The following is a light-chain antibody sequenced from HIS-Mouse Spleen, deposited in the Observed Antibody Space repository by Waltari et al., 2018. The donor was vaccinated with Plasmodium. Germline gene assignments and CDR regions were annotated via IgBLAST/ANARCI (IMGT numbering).Light chain of an antibody. V-gene: IGKV1-5*03. CDR2: KAS. CDR3: QQYNSYSWT. CDR1: QSIRSW. Sequence: DIQMTQSPSTLSASVADRVTITCRASQSIRSWLAWYQQKPGKAPKLLIYKASSLASGVPSRFSGSGSGTEFTLTISSLQPDDFATYYCQQYNSYSWTFGQGTKVEIK. J-gene: IGKJ1*01.